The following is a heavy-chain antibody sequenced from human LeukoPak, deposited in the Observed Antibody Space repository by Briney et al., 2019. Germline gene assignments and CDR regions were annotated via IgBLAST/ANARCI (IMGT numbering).Heavy chain of an antibody. CDR2: IFPSDSDT. CDR3: ARSGYSGYEGDY. J-gene: IGHJ4*02. Sequence: GESLKISCPGFGYRFTTYWIAWVRQMPGKGLEWMGIIFPSDSDTRYSPSFQGQVTLSADKSISTAYLQWSSLKASDTAMYYCARSGYSGYEGDYWGQGTLVTVSS. D-gene: IGHD5-12*01. V-gene: IGHV5-51*01. CDR1: GYRFTTYW.